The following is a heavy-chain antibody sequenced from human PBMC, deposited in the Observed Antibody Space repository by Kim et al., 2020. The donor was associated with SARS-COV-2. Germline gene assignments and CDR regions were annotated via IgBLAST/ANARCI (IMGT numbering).Heavy chain of an antibody. V-gene: IGHV3-74*01. Sequence: GGSLRLSCAASGFTFRTYWMHWVRQAPGKGLVWVSRTNGDGSTTNYADSVKGRFTISRDNAKNTLYLQLNSLRAEDTAIYYCARRYYDSRGSYYFDSWGQGTLVTVSS. CDR1: GFTFRTYW. CDR2: TNGDGSTT. J-gene: IGHJ4*02. D-gene: IGHD3-22*01. CDR3: ARRYYDSRGSYYFDS.